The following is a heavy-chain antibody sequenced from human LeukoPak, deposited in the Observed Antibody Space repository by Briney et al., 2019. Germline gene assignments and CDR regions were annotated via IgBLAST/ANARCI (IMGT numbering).Heavy chain of an antibody. CDR1: GGTFSSYA. D-gene: IGHD6-13*01. CDR3: ARAGYSNSSRDNYYYYYGMDV. J-gene: IGHJ6*02. Sequence: SVKVSCKASGGTFSSYAISWVRQAPRQGLEWMGGIFPIFGTTNYAQTFQGRVTITADESTSTAYMELSSLRSEDTAVYYCARAGYSNSSRDNYYYYYGMDVWGQGTTVTVSS. V-gene: IGHV1-69*13. CDR2: IFPIFGTT.